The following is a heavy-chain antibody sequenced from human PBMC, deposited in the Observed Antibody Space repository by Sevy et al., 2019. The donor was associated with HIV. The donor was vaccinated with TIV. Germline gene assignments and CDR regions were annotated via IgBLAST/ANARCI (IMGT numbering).Heavy chain of an antibody. J-gene: IGHJ1*01. CDR1: GFTFSSYS. Sequence: GGSLRLSCAASGFTFSSYSMNWVRQAPGKGLEWVSSISSSSYIYYADSVKGRFTISRDNAKKSLYLQMNSLRAEDTAVYYCARGGRELNYKQSGYFQHWGQGTLVTVS. V-gene: IGHV3-21*01. CDR2: ISSSSYI. D-gene: IGHD1-26*01. CDR3: ARGGRELNYKQSGYFQH.